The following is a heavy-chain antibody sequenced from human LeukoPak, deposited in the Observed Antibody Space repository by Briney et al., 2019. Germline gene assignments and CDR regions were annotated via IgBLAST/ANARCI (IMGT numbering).Heavy chain of an antibody. V-gene: IGHV3-30-3*01. CDR3: ATLPGRIM. CDR1: GFTFSSYA. D-gene: IGHD3-16*01. CDR2: MSYDGSNK. Sequence: GGSLTLSCTASGFTFSSYAMHWVRQAPGKGLEWVAYMSYDGSNKYYGDSVKGQFTISRDNSKNTLYLQVNSLRAEDTAVYYCATLPGRIMGGQGTVVTVSS. J-gene: IGHJ4*02.